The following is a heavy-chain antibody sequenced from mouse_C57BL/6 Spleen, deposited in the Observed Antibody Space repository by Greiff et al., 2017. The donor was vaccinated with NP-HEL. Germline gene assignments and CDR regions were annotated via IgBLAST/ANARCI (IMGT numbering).Heavy chain of an antibody. Sequence: EVHLVESGGDLVKPGGSLKLSCAASGFTFSSYGMSWVRQTPDKRLEWVATISSGGSYTYYPDSVKGRFTMSRDNAKNTLYLQMSSLKSEDTAMYYCARQSVVATDYFDYWGQGTTLTVSS. CDR2: ISSGGSYT. J-gene: IGHJ2*01. CDR1: GFTFSSYG. V-gene: IGHV5-6*01. CDR3: ARQSVVATDYFDY. D-gene: IGHD1-1*01.